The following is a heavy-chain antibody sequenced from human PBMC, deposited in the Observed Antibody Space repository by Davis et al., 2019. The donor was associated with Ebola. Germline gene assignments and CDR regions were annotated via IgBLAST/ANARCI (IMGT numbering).Heavy chain of an antibody. CDR2: IYSGGST. Sequence: GESLKISCAASGFTVSSNYMSWVRQAPGKGLEWVSVIYSGGSTSYADSVKGRFTISRDNSKNTLYLQMNSLRAEDTAVYYCARDLVVVAADRVYWGQGTLVTVSS. J-gene: IGHJ4*02. CDR1: GFTVSSNY. CDR3: ARDLVVVAADRVY. D-gene: IGHD2-15*01. V-gene: IGHV3-66*01.